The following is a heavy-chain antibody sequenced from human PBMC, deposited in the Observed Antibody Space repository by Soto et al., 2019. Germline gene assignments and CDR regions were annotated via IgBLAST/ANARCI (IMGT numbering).Heavy chain of an antibody. D-gene: IGHD2-2*01. CDR3: ARVAYCSSTSCYWYYYYMDV. CDR2: ISSIGSTI. J-gene: IGHJ6*03. V-gene: IGHV3-11*01. CDR1: GFTFSDYY. Sequence: QVQLVESGGGLVKPGGSLRLSCAASGFTFSDYYMSWIRQAPGKGLEWVSYISSIGSTIYYADSVKGRFTISRDNAKNSLYLQMNSLRAEDTAVYYCARVAYCSSTSCYWYYYYMDVWGKGTTVTVSS.